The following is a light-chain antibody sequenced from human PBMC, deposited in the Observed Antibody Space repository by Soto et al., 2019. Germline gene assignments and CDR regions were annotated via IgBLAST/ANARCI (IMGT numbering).Light chain of an antibody. CDR2: AAS. V-gene: IGKV1-9*01. CDR1: QGISTY. CDR3: QQLLSYPIT. J-gene: IGKJ5*01. Sequence: LTQSPGTLSLSPGDRVTITCRASQGISTYLAWYQQKPGKAPKLLIYAASTLQSGVPLSFSGSGSGTSFTLTISSLQPEDFATYYCQQLLSYPITFGQGTRLEIK.